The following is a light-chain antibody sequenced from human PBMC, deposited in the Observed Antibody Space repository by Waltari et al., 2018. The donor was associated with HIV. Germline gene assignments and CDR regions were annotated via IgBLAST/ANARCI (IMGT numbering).Light chain of an antibody. Sequence: EIVMTQSPVTLSVSQGERATLSCRLSQRVSSKLAWYQQKPGQAPRLLIYAASTRATGTPARFSGSGSGTEFTLTISSLQPEDFAVYYCQQYNSWPPGNTFGQGTKLEIK. CDR2: AAS. J-gene: IGKJ2*01. CDR1: QRVSSK. CDR3: QQYNSWPPGNT. V-gene: IGKV3-15*01.